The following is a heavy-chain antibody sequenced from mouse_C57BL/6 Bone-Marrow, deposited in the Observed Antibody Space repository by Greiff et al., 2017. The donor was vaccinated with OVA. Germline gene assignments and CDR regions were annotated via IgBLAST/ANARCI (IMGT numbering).Heavy chain of an antibody. Sequence: DVKLVESEGCLVQPGSSMTLSCTASGFTFRVYYLAWVRHVPDPGLEWVANINYDGSSTYYLDSLKSRFIISRDNAKNILYLQMSSLKSEDTATYYCARAYDGYCWYFDVWGTGTTVTVSS. J-gene: IGHJ1*03. CDR3: ARAYDGYCWYFDV. D-gene: IGHD2-3*01. V-gene: IGHV5-16*01. CDR2: INYDGSST. CDR1: GFTFRVYY.